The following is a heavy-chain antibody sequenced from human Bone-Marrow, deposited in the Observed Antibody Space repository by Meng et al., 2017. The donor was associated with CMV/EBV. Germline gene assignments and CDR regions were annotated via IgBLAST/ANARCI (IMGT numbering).Heavy chain of an antibody. CDR2: INSDGSST. D-gene: IGHD3-16*01. Sequence: GGPLRLSCAASGFTFSSYWMHWVRQAPGKGLVWVSRINSDGSSTSYADSVKGRFTISRDNAKNTLYLQMNSLRAEDTAVYYCARVFWGGPNFDLWGRGTLVTVSS. V-gene: IGHV3-74*01. J-gene: IGHJ2*01. CDR3: ARVFWGGPNFDL. CDR1: GFTFSSYW.